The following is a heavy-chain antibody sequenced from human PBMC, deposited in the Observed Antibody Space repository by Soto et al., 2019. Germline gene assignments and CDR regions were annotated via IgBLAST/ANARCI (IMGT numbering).Heavy chain of an antibody. V-gene: IGHV3-21*06. CDR3: ARESEDLTANFDY. CDR2: ISSTTNYI. J-gene: IGHJ4*02. CDR1: GVTFTRYS. Sequence: GPLRLSCSASGVTFTRYSVNCVRQAPGEGLEWVSSISSTTNYIYYADSMKGRFSISRDNDKNSMYLEMNRLRAEDTAVYYCARESEDLTANFDYWGQGTLVTVSS.